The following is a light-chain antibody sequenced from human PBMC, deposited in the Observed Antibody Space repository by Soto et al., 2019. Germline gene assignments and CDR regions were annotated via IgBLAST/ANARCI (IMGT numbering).Light chain of an antibody. V-gene: IGKV3-11*01. J-gene: IGKJ3*01. Sequence: DIVLTQSPATLSLSPGERATLSCRASQSVSNNLAWYQQKPGQAPRLFIYDASKRATGIPARFSGSGSGTDFTLTISSLEPEDFAVYYCQQYGRSPFTFGPGTKVDIK. CDR1: QSVSNN. CDR2: DAS. CDR3: QQYGRSPFT.